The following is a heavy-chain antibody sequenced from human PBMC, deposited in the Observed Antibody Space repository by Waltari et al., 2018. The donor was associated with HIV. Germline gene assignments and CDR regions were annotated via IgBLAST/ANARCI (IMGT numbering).Heavy chain of an antibody. V-gene: IGHV3-15*01. D-gene: IGHD1-26*01. CDR3: TTFEMGSTRNY. CDR2: IRSKSDGGTT. CDR1: GITLQNAW. J-gene: IGHJ4*02. Sequence: DVQLVESGGGLVKSGGSIRPSCAVSGITLQNAWLRWVRPGPGKGPQWLGHIRSKSDGGTTDYAAPVRGRFTISTDDLNNTMSLEMKSLKVEDTGVYYCTTFEMGSTRNYWGQGTLVTVSS.